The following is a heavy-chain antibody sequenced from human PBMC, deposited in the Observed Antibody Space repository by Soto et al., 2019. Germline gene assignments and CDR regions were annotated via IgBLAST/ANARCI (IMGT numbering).Heavy chain of an antibody. D-gene: IGHD2-2*01. J-gene: IGHJ6*03. Sequence: ASVQVSCKASGGTFSSYTISWVRQAPGQGLEWMGRIIPILGIANYAQKFQGRVTITADKSTSTAYMELSSLRSEDTAVYYCAREVPAAMDYYYYYMDVWGKGTTVTVSS. CDR3: AREVPAAMDYYYYYMDV. V-gene: IGHV1-69*04. CDR2: IIPILGIA. CDR1: GGTFSSYT.